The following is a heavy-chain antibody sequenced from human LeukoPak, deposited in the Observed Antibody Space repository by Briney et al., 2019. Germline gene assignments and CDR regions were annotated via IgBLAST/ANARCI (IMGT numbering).Heavy chain of an antibody. Sequence: PGGSLRLSCAASGFIFSSCAMSWVRQAPGKGLEWVSVIYSGGSTYYADSVKGRFTISRDNSKNTLYLQMNSLRAEDTAVYYCARGGNSPFDYWGQGTLVTVSS. V-gene: IGHV3-53*01. CDR1: GFIFSSCA. CDR2: IYSGGST. D-gene: IGHD2/OR15-2a*01. CDR3: ARGGNSPFDY. J-gene: IGHJ4*02.